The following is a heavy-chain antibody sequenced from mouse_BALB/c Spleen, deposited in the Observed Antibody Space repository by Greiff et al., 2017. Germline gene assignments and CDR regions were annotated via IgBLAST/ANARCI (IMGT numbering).Heavy chain of an antibody. CDR3: ARRDTTVVATVDY. V-gene: IGHV1S29*02. CDR2: IYPYNGGT. CDR1: GYTFTDYN. J-gene: IGHJ2*01. D-gene: IGHD1-1*01. Sequence: EVQLQQSGPELVKPGASVKISCKASGYTFTDYNMHWVKQSHGKSLEWIGYIYPYNGGTGYNQKFKSKATLTVDNSSSTAYMELRSLTSEDSAVYYCARRDTTVVATVDYWGQGTTLTVSS.